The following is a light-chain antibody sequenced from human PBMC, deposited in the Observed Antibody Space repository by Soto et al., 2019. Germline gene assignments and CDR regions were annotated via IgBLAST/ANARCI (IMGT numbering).Light chain of an antibody. CDR2: SNN. Sequence: QSVLTQPPSASGTPGQRVTISCSGSSSNIGSKTVNWYQQLPGTAPKLLMNSNNQRPSGVPDRFSGSKSGTSASLAISGLQSEDEADYYCATCDDSLNGVVFGGGTKVTVL. CDR1: SSNIGSKT. J-gene: IGLJ2*01. V-gene: IGLV1-44*01. CDR3: ATCDDSLNGVV.